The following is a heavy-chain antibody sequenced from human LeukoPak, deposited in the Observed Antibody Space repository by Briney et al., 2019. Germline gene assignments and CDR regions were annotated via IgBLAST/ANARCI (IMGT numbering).Heavy chain of an antibody. Sequence: SETLSLTCAVYGGSFSSYYWGWIRQPPGKGLEWIGSIYYSGSTYYNPSHKSRVTISVDTSKNQFSLKLSSVTAADTAVYYCARQAGYSSSWLDYWGQGTLVTVSS. D-gene: IGHD6-13*01. J-gene: IGHJ4*02. CDR2: IYYSGST. CDR3: ARQAGYSSSWLDY. V-gene: IGHV4-39*01. CDR1: GGSFSSYY.